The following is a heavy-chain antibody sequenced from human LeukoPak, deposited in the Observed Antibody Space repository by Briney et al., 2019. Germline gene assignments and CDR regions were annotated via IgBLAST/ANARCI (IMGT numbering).Heavy chain of an antibody. CDR1: GFTFSSYA. CDR2: ISYDGSNK. V-gene: IGHV3-30-3*01. D-gene: IGHD6-6*01. CDR3: ARDHALYSSSLADY. Sequence: GGSLRLSCAASGFTFSSYAMHWVRQAPGKGLEWVAVISYDGSNKYYADSVKGRFTISRDNSKNTLYLQMNSLRSDDTAVYYCARDHALYSSSLADYWGQGTLVTVSS. J-gene: IGHJ4*02.